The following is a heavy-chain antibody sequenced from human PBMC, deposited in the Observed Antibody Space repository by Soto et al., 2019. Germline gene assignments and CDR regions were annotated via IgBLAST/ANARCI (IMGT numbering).Heavy chain of an antibody. CDR1: GGTISRYY. Sequence: QVQLQESGPGLVKPSETLSLTCTVSGGTISRYYWSWIRQPPGKGLEWIGSTYNTGSTVYNPSFNSRVTTAVDTSKNQFSLKLNSVTAADTAVYYCARDLWGYCGTDCYPLDVWGQGTTVTVSS. D-gene: IGHD2-21*02. J-gene: IGHJ6*02. CDR3: ARDLWGYCGTDCYPLDV. CDR2: TYNTGST. V-gene: IGHV4-59*01.